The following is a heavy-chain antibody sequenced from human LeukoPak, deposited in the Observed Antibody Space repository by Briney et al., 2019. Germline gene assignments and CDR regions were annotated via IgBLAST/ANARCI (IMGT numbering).Heavy chain of an antibody. V-gene: IGHV3-30*02. D-gene: IGHD5-12*01. CDR1: GFTFSSYW. CDR3: TRTNSGYHY. CDR2: IRYDGSNK. J-gene: IGHJ4*02. Sequence: GGSLRLSCAASGFTFSSYWMHWVRQAPGKGLEWVAFIRYDGSNKYYADSVKGRFTISRDNSKNTLYLQMNSLRAEDTAVYYCTRTNSGYHYWGQGTLVTVSS.